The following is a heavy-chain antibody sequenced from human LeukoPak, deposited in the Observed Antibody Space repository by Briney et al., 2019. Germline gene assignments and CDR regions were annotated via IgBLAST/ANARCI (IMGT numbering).Heavy chain of an antibody. V-gene: IGHV4-39*07. Sequence: SGPLSLACTVSGGSFYTSDYDWGGVRQPPGQGPEWIGDIFYTGKTNSNPSLKSRVSISIDTSKNQFSLKLTSVTAADTAVYYCARVFDSWGQGTLVTVSS. CDR2: IFYTGKT. J-gene: IGHJ4*02. CDR1: GGSFYTSDYD. CDR3: ARVFDS.